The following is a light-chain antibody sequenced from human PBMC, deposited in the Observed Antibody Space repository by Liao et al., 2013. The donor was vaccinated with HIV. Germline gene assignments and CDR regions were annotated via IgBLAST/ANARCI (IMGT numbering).Light chain of an antibody. Sequence: SYELTQPPSVSVAPGKTASITCGGSNIGSKNVHWYQQKPGQAPVLVIFYDTNRPSGIPDRFSGSNSVNTATLTITRVEAGDEADYYCQVWDRPTDHYVFATGTKVTVL. CDR1: NIGSKN. J-gene: IGLJ1*01. CDR2: YDT. CDR3: QVWDRPTDHYV. V-gene: IGLV3-21*04.